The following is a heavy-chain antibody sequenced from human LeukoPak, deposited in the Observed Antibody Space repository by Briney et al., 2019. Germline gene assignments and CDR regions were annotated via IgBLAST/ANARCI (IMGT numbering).Heavy chain of an antibody. CDR3: ARNAVVVVPSYYYYYMDV. D-gene: IGHD2-15*01. CDR1: GYTLTELS. CDR2: FDPEDAKT. J-gene: IGHJ6*03. Sequence: ASVKVSCKVSGYTLTELSMHWVRQAPGKGLEWMGGFDPEDAKTIYAQKFQGRVTMTEDTSTDTAYMELSSLRSEDTAVYYCARNAVVVVPSYYYYYMDVWGKGTTVTISS. V-gene: IGHV1-24*01.